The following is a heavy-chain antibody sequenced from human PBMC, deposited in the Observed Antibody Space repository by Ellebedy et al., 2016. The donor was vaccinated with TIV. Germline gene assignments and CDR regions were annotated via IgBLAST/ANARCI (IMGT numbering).Heavy chain of an antibody. V-gene: IGHV4-4*09. CDR1: GVSITSYS. CDR3: ARAKQWLAFES. CDR2: IYNSATT. J-gene: IGHJ4*02. Sequence: MPSETLSLTCTVSGVSITSYSWSWLRQSPGKGLERIGNIYNSATTDYYPSLKSRVSISIDTSKNQFSLTMTSVTAADTAVYYCARAKQWLAFESWGQGTVVHVSS. D-gene: IGHD6-19*01.